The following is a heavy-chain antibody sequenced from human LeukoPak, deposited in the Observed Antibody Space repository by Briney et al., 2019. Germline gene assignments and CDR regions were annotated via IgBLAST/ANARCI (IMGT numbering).Heavy chain of an antibody. CDR1: GYSFTSYW. CDR3: ARRDYDILTGSWGPSDY. CDR2: IYPGDSDT. J-gene: IGHJ4*02. D-gene: IGHD3-9*01. V-gene: IGHV5-51*01. Sequence: KNGESLKISCKGSGYSFTSYWIGWVRQMPGKGLEWMGIIYPGDSDTRYSPSFQGQVTISADKSISTAYLQWSSLKASDTAMYYCARRDYDILTGSWGPSDYWGQGTLVTASS.